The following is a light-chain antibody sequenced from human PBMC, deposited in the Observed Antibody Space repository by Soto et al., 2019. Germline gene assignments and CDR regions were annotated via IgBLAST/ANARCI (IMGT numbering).Light chain of an antibody. CDR2: TAS. Sequence: EIVLIPAAAVPLTSKGDRVTITCQASQGISSSVAWYQEKPGKAPKLLIYTASNLQSGVPSRFSGSGSGTEFTLTISGLLPEDVATCFWLQLKDYPLTLGHGTRLEIK. J-gene: IGKJ5*01. CDR1: QGISSS. V-gene: IGKV1-9*01. CDR3: LQLKDYPLT.